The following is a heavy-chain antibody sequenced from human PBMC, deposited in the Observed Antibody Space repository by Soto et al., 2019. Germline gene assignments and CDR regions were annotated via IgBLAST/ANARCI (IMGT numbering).Heavy chain of an antibody. Sequence: QVQLVQSGAEVKKPGSSVKVSCKASGGTFSSYAISWVRQAPGQGLEWMGGIIPIFGTANYAQKFQGRVTITADESTSTAYMELSSLRSEDTAVYYCASSGRGNTCIQLWALDYWGQGTLVTVSS. J-gene: IGHJ4*02. CDR2: IIPIFGTA. CDR3: ASSGRGNTCIQLWALDY. D-gene: IGHD5-18*01. V-gene: IGHV1-69*01. CDR1: GGTFSSYA.